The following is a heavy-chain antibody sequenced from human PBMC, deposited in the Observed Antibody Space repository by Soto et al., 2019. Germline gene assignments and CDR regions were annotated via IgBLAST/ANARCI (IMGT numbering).Heavy chain of an antibody. CDR1: GGSFSGYY. V-gene: IGHV4-34*01. CDR2: IGHSGST. CDR3: GSRGNCIVSSCPFGSHYCLDV. J-gene: IGHJ6*02. Sequence: PSETLSLTCAVYGGSFSGYYWSWIRQPPGKGREWIGEIGHSGSTSYSSSLKSRVTISVDTSKNQFSLRLSSLTLADTEGDYCGSRGNCIVSSCPFGSHYCLDVWGPGTTVTVSS. D-gene: IGHD1-7*01.